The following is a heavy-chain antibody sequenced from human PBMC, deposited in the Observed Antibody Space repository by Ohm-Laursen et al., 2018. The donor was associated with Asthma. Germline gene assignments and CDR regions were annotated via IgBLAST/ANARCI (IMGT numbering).Heavy chain of an antibody. CDR2: IGRAGDT. V-gene: IGHV3-13*01. Sequence: SLRLSCTASGFTFSSYDMHWVRQATGKGLEWVSAIGRAGDTYYSGSVKGRFTVSRENAKNSLYPQMNSLRAEDTAVYYCARDANYYYGSGSLLSPDYWGQGTLVTVSS. D-gene: IGHD3-10*01. CDR1: GFTFSSYD. J-gene: IGHJ4*02. CDR3: ARDANYYYGSGSLLSPDY.